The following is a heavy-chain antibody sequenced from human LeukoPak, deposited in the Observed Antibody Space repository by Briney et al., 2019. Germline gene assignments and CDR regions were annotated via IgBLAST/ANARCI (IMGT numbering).Heavy chain of an antibody. J-gene: IGHJ6*02. CDR1: GGSFSGYY. CDR2: MYHSGTT. D-gene: IGHD3-10*01. CDR3: ARARGYYGSGRGLYYYYGMDV. Sequence: PSETLSLTCSVHGGSFSGYYWSWVRQPPGKGLEWIGEMYHSGTTNYTPSLKSRVTISVDTSKNQFSLNLSSVTAADTGIYYCARARGYYGSGRGLYYYYGMDVWGQGTTVTVSS. V-gene: IGHV4-34*01.